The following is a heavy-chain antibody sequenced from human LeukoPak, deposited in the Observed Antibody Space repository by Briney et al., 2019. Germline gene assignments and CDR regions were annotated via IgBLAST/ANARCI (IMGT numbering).Heavy chain of an antibody. D-gene: IGHD3-3*01. CDR2: ISTGSGT. J-gene: IGHJ4*02. V-gene: IGHV4-4*09. CDR1: GGPISSYY. CDR3: GRPLKGDFCSGYREYYFDY. Sequence: SETLSLICTVSGGPISSYYWSWIRQPPGKGLEWVGYISTGSGTNHNPSHESRATISVDTPKTHFFLKLRSGTAADTAVYYCGRPLKGDFCSGYREYYFDYWGQGTLVTVSS.